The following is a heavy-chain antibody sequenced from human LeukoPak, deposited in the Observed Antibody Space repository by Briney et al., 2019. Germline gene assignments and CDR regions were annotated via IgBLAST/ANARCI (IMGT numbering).Heavy chain of an antibody. CDR2: ISGSGGST. CDR3: AKGGYSSGWSEN. J-gene: IGHJ4*02. CDR1: GFTFSSYA. V-gene: IGHV3-23*01. D-gene: IGHD6-19*01. Sequence: GGSPRLSCAASGFTFSSYAMSWVRQAPGKGLEWVSAISGSGGSTYYADSVKGRFTISRDNSKNTLYLQMNSLRAEDTAVYYCAKGGYSSGWSENWGQGTLVTVSS.